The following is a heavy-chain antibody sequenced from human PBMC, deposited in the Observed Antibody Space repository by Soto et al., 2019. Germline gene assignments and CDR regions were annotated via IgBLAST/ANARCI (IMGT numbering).Heavy chain of an antibody. J-gene: IGHJ5*02. CDR1: GDSISSVNW. CDR3: ATLSGYVTISPFDP. D-gene: IGHD2-15*01. CDR2: IYHTGTT. Sequence: PSETLSLTCCVSGDSISSVNWWSWVRQSPGKGLEWIGEIYHTGTTNYNPYLKSRLTLSVDKSKNQVFLNLTSVSAADTAVYYCATLSGYVTISPFDPWGQGILVTVSS. V-gene: IGHV4-4*02.